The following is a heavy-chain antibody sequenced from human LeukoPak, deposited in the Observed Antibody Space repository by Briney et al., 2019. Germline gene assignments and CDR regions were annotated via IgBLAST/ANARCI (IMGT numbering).Heavy chain of an antibody. Sequence: GGSLRLSCAASGFTFSSYGMHWVRQAPGKGLEWVAVIWYDGSNKYYADSVKGRFTISRDNSKNTLYLQMNSLRAEDTAVYYCARDSFEVVTATSNYYGMDVWGQGTTVPVSS. CDR1: GFTFSSYG. CDR2: IWYDGSNK. D-gene: IGHD2-21*02. V-gene: IGHV3-33*01. J-gene: IGHJ6*02. CDR3: ARDSFEVVTATSNYYGMDV.